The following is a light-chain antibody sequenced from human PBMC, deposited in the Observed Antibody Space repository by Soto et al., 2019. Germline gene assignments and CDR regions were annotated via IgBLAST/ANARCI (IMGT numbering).Light chain of an antibody. CDR3: QQYAGAPWT. CDR1: QSVTSNY. V-gene: IGKV3-20*01. CDR2: AAN. Sequence: EIVLTQSPGTLSVSPGERAALSFKASQSVTSNYLAWYQQRPGQAPRLLIYAANKRATGSPDRVTGSGSGTDFNLTISSLEPEDSALYYCQQYAGAPWTFGQGTKVDIK. J-gene: IGKJ1*01.